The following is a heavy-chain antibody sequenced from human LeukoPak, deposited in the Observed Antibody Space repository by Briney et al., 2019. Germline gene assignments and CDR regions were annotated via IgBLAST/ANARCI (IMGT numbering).Heavy chain of an antibody. CDR1: GGSISTYY. CDR3: ARHGLGYSSNWFDP. Sequence: SETLSLTCTVSGGSISTYYWSWIRQPPGKGLEWIGYIYYSGSTNYNPSLKSRLTISADTSKNQFSLKLSSVTAADTAVYYCARHGLGYSSNWFDPWGQGTLVTVSP. D-gene: IGHD6-19*01. CDR2: IYYSGST. J-gene: IGHJ5*02. V-gene: IGHV4-59*08.